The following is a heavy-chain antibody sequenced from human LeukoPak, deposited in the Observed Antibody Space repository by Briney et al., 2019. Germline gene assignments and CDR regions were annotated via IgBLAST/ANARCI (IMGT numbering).Heavy chain of an antibody. D-gene: IGHD5-18*01. CDR1: GGSISSYY. Sequence: SETLSLTCSVSGGSISSYYWSWIRQPPGKGLEWIGNIYDSGSTNYNPSLKSRVTISVDTSKNQFSLKLSSVTAADTAVYYCARGGYSFGYGGYWGRGTLVTVSS. V-gene: IGHV4-59*01. J-gene: IGHJ4*02. CDR2: IYDSGST. CDR3: ARGGYSFGYGGY.